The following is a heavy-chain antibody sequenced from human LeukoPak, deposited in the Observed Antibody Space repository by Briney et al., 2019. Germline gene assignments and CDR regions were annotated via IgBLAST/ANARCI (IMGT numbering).Heavy chain of an antibody. CDR3: ARAPGGFHGDYSPIAY. D-gene: IGHD4-17*01. CDR1: GFTFSSYA. J-gene: IGHJ4*02. V-gene: IGHV3-23*01. Sequence: PGGSLRLSCAASGFTFSSYAMSWVRQAPGKGLEWVSAISGSGESTYFADSVKGRFTISRDNSKNTLYLQMNSLRAEDTAVYYCARAPGGFHGDYSPIAYWGQGTLVTVSS. CDR2: ISGSGEST.